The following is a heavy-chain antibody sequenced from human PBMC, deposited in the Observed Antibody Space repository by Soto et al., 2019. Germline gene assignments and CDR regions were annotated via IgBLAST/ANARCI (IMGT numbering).Heavy chain of an antibody. J-gene: IGHJ4*02. Sequence: EVPLVESGGGVVQPGGSLRLYCAASRFTFSTYWMHWVRQAPGKGLVWVSRINSDGSTTLYADSVKGRFTISRDNAKNTLYLQMNSLRAEDTAVYYCARGKYYSGSGSYYLFDYWGQGTLVTVSS. CDR2: INSDGSTT. CDR3: ARGKYYSGSGSYYLFDY. CDR1: RFTFSTYW. D-gene: IGHD3-10*01. V-gene: IGHV3-74*01.